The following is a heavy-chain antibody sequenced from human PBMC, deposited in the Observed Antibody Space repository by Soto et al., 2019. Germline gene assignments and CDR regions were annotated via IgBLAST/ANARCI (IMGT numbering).Heavy chain of an antibody. CDR3: ASGAKFVPSFYVFDY. Sequence: QVQLVQSGAEVKKPGSSVKVSCKASGGTFSSYAISWVRQAPGQGLEWMGGIIPIFGTANYAQKFQGRVTITADESTSTDYMELSSLSSEDTAVSYCASGAKFVPSFYVFDYWGQGTLVTVSS. CDR1: GGTFSSYA. V-gene: IGHV1-69*01. D-gene: IGHD3-16*01. J-gene: IGHJ4*02. CDR2: IIPIFGTA.